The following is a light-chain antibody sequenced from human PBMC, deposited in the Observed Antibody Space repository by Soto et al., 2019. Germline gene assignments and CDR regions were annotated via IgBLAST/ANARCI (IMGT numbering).Light chain of an antibody. CDR2: KAS. CDR1: QTISSW. J-gene: IGKJ1*01. Sequence: DIQMTQSPSTLSGSVGDRVTITCRASQTISSWLAWYQQKPGRAPKLLIYKASTLKSGVPSRFSGSGSGTEFTLTISSPQPDDFATYYCQQYKSYWTFGQGTKADIK. CDR3: QQYKSYWT. V-gene: IGKV1-5*03.